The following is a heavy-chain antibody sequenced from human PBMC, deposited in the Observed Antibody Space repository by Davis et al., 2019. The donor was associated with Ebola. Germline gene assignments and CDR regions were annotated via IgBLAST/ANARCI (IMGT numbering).Heavy chain of an antibody. CDR2: INHSGST. CDR1: GGSFSGYY. J-gene: IGHJ6*02. CDR3: ARVGYHYGMDV. D-gene: IGHD6-13*01. Sequence: GSLRLSCAVYGGSFSGYYWSWIRQPPGKGLEWIGEINHSGSTNYNPSLKSRVTIPVATSKNQFSLKLSSVTAADTAVYYCARVGYHYGMDVWGQGTTVTVSS. V-gene: IGHV4-34*01.